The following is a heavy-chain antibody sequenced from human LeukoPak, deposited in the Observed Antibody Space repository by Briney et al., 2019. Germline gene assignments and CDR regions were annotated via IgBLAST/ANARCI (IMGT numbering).Heavy chain of an antibody. Sequence: GGSLRLSCAASGFTFSSYAMSWVRQAPGKGLELVSAISGSGGSTYYADSVKGRFTISRDNSKNTLYLQMNSLRAEDTAVYYCAKFLPTHIVVADYYFDYWGQGTLVTVSS. CDR3: AKFLPTHIVVADYYFDY. J-gene: IGHJ4*02. V-gene: IGHV3-23*01. CDR1: GFTFSSYA. D-gene: IGHD2-21*01. CDR2: ISGSGGST.